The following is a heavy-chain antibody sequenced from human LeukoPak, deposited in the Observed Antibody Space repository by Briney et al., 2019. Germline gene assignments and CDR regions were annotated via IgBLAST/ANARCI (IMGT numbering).Heavy chain of an antibody. CDR3: AKVGGYVAY. CDR1: GFTFDDYA. CDR2: ISGSGGNT. V-gene: IGHV3-23*01. J-gene: IGHJ4*02. Sequence: PGRSLRLSCAASGFTFDDYAMHWVRQAPGKGLEWVSGISGSGGNTYYADSVKGRFTISRDNSKNTLYLQMNSLRAEDTAVYYCAKVGGYVAYWGQGTLVTVSS. D-gene: IGHD5-12*01.